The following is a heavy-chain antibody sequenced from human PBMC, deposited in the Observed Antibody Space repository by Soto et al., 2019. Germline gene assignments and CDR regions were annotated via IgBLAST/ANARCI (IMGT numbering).Heavy chain of an antibody. V-gene: IGHV4-39*01. J-gene: IGHJ4*02. CDR3: ASLYGDYVSY. D-gene: IGHD4-17*01. CDR1: GGSISSSTYY. Sequence: PSETLSLTCTVSGGSISSSTYYWGWIRQPPGKGLEWIGTISYSGITYYNPSLKSRVTISVDTSNNQFSLKLSSVTAADTAVYYCASLYGDYVSYWGQGTLVTVPS. CDR2: ISYSGIT.